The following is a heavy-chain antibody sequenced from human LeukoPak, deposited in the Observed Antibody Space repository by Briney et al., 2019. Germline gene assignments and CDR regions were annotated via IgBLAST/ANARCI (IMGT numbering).Heavy chain of an antibody. CDR2: INPNSGGT. CDR3: ASWTYYYDSSGPFDY. J-gene: IGHJ4*02. V-gene: IGHV1-2*02. D-gene: IGHD3-22*01. CDR1: GYTFTGYY. Sequence: ASVKVSCKASGYTFTGYYMHWVRQAPGQGLEWMVWINPNSGGTNYAQKFQGRVTMTRDTSISTAYMELSRLRSDDTAVYYCASWTYYYDSSGPFDYWGQGTLVTVSS.